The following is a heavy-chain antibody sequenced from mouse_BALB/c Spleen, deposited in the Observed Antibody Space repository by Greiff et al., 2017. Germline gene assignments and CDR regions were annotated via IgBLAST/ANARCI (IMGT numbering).Heavy chain of an antibody. Sequence: VKLMESGPELVKPGASVKISCKASGYAFSSSWMNWVKQRPGQGLEWIGRIYPGDGDTNYNGKFKGKATLTADKSSSTAYMQLSSLTSVDSAVYFCARRLRYAMDYWGQGTSVTVSS. V-gene: IGHV1-82*01. CDR3: ARRLRYAMDY. CDR2: IYPGDGDT. CDR1: GYAFSSSW. J-gene: IGHJ4*01.